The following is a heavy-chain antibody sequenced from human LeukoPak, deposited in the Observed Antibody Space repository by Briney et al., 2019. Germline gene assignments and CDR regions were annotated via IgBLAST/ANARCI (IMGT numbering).Heavy chain of an antibody. J-gene: IGHJ4*02. CDR2: INHSGST. CDR1: GGSFSGYY. CDR3: ARDYSYPDY. Sequence: KPSETLSLTCAVYGGSFSGYYWSWIRQPPGKGLEWIGEINHSGSTNYNPSLKSRVTISVDTSKNQFSLKLSSVTAADTAVYYCARDYSYPDYWGQGTLVTVSS. V-gene: IGHV4-34*01. D-gene: IGHD5-18*01.